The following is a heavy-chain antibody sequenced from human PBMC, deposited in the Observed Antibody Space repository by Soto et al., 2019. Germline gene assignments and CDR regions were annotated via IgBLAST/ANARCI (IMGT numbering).Heavy chain of an antibody. V-gene: IGHV3-33*01. CDR1: GFTFSSYG. D-gene: IGHD2-15*01. CDR2: IWYDGSNK. CDR3: ARFVVGRSWSHYGIDV. Sequence: PGGSLRLSCAASGFTFSSYGMHWVRQAPGKGLEWVAVIWYDGSNKYYADSVKGRFTISRDNSKNTLYLQMNSLRAEDTAVYYCARFVVGRSWSHYGIDVRAQRTTDTGSS. J-gene: IGHJ6*02.